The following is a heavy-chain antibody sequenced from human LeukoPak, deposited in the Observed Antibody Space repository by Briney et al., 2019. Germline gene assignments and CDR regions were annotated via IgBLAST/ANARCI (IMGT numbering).Heavy chain of an antibody. Sequence: SETLSLTCTVSGGSIRSGDYYWSWIRQPPGKGLEWIGEINHSGSTNYNPSLKSRVTISVDTSKNQFSLKLSSVTAADTAVYYCARRRVGFSRTMVRGVTFFDYWGQGTLVTVSS. CDR1: GGSIRSGDYY. D-gene: IGHD3-10*01. CDR3: ARRRVGFSRTMVRGVTFFDY. J-gene: IGHJ4*02. V-gene: IGHV4-39*07. CDR2: INHSGST.